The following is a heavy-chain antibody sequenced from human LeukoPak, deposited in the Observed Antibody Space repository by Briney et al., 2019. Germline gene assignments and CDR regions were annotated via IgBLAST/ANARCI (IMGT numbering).Heavy chain of an antibody. D-gene: IGHD5-18*01. V-gene: IGHV4-34*01. Sequence: PSETLSLTCAVYGRSFSGYYWSWIRQPPGKGLEWIGEINHSGSTNYNPSLKSRVTISVDTSKNQFSLKLSSVTAADTAVYYCARGGYSYGYGYWGQGTLVTVSS. CDR2: INHSGST. J-gene: IGHJ4*02. CDR3: ARGGYSYGYGY. CDR1: GRSFSGYY.